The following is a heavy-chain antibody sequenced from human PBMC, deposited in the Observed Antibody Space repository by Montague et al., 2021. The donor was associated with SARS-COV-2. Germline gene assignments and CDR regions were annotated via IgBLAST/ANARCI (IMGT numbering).Heavy chain of an antibody. D-gene: IGHD3-22*01. CDR3: ARARYCFSLTVVVIDNFDF. J-gene: IGHJ3*01. CDR1: GGSIISGGYY. V-gene: IGHV4-31*03. CDR2: MYFSGST. Sequence: TLSLTCTVSGGSIISGGYYWTWIRQRPGKGLEWIAYMYFSGSTHYNPSLKSRVSISVDTSKNQFSLKLSSVTAADTAVYYCARARYCFSLTVVVIDNFDFWGQGTMVTVSS.